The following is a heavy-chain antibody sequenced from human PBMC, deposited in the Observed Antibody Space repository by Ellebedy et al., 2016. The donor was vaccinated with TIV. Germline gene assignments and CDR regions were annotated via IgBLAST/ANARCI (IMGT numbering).Heavy chain of an antibody. CDR1: GDSMRRQY. J-gene: IGHJ5*02. CDR2: IFYSGNT. V-gene: IGHV4-59*11. Sequence: MPSETLSPTCTVSGDSMRRQYWSWIRQLPGKGLEWIGYIFYSGNTQYNPSLKSRVTMSVDTSKNRFSLQLNSVTAADTAVYYCAGYVAKSLNWFDPWGQGIQVTVSS. D-gene: IGHD5-12*01. CDR3: AGYVAKSLNWFDP.